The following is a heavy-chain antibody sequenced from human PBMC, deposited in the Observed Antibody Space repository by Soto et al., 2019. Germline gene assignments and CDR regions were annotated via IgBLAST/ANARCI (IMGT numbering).Heavy chain of an antibody. V-gene: IGHV1-18*03. J-gene: IGHJ6*02. CDR2: ISGYNGNT. CDR3: AREGQAPYYYYGMDV. Sequence: QVQLVQSGAEVKKPGASVKVSCKASGYTFTNYGFSWVRQAPGQGLEWMGWISGYNGNTKYAEKFQGRVTMTTDTPTRAAHMELRTLRSDDMAVYYCAREGQAPYYYYGMDVWGQGTAVTDCS. CDR1: GYTFTNYG.